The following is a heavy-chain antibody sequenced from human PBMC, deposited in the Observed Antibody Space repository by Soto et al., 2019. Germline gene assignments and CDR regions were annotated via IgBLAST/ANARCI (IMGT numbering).Heavy chain of an antibody. CDR3: ARASESIAAAGGYYYYGMDV. CDR2: IYYSGST. D-gene: IGHD6-13*01. CDR1: GGSISSGDYY. V-gene: IGHV4-30-4*01. Sequence: SETLSLTCTVSGGSISSGDYYWSWIRQPPGKGLEWIGYIYYSGSTYYNPSLKGRVTISVDTSKNQFSLKLGSVTAADTAVYYCARASESIAAAGGYYYYGMDVWGQGTTVIVSS. J-gene: IGHJ6*02.